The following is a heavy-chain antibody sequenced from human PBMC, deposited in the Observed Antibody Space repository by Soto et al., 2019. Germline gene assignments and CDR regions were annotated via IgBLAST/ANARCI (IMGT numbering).Heavy chain of an antibody. D-gene: IGHD3-22*01. CDR2: IDYTGSP. CDR3: ARDALSRDSI. Sequence: PSESLTLSCAVSGCSISTYYWSWIRQSPGKGLEWIGYIDYTGSPRYNASLKSRVTMSVDTSKNQFSLKLSSVTAADTAVYYCARDALSRDSIWGQG. V-gene: IGHV4-59*12. J-gene: IGHJ1*01. CDR1: GCSISTYY.